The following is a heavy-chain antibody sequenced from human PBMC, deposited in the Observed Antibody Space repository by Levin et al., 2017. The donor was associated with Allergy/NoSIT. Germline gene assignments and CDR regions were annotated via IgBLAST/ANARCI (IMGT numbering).Heavy chain of an antibody. CDR1: GYTFTGNY. CDR2: INPDSGGT. D-gene: IGHD4-17*01. J-gene: IGHJ3*02. CDR3: ASTVTNNSGNALDI. Sequence: ASVKVSCKASGYTFTGNYIHWVRQAPGQGLEWMGWINPDSGGTNYAQRFHGRVTMTRDTSLSTAHMELSRLRSDDTAVFYCASTVTNNSGNALDIWGQGTMVTVSS. V-gene: IGHV1-2*02.